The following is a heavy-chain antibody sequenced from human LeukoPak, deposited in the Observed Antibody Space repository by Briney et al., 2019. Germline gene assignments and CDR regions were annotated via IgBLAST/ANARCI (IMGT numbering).Heavy chain of an antibody. V-gene: IGHV1-2*02. CDR3: ARDLDQLLHRSNWFDP. D-gene: IGHD2-2*01. J-gene: IGHJ5*02. Sequence: SVKVSCKPSGYTFTGYYMHWVRQAPGQGLEWMGWINPNSGGTNYAQKFQGRVTMTRDTSISTAYMELSRLRSDDTAVYYCARDLDQLLHRSNWFDPWGQGTLVTVSS. CDR2: INPNSGGT. CDR1: GYTFTGYY.